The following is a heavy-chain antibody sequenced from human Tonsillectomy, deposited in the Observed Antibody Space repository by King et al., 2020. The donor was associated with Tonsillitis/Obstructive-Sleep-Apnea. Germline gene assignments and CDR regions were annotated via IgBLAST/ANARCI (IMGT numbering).Heavy chain of an antibody. CDR3: ARLEASFFDY. CDR1: GDSVSSYY. J-gene: IGHJ4*02. CDR2: IYYSGST. Sequence: VQLQESGPGLVKPSETLSLTCTVSGDSVSSYYWSWIRQPPGKGLEWIGYIYYSGSTNYNPYLKSRVTISVDTSKNQFSLRLSSVTAADTAVYYCARLEASFFDYWGQGTLVTVSS. V-gene: IGHV4-59*08.